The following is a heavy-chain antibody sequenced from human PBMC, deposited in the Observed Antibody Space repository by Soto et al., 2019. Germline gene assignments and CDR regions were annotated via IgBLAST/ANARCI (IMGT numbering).Heavy chain of an antibody. V-gene: IGHV4-30-4*01. CDR1: GGSTSSDNY. CDR2: IYYSGNT. J-gene: IGHJ4*02. Sequence: SETLSLTCTVSGGSTSSDNYWSWIRQPPGKGLEWIGHIYYSGNTDYNPPLKSRLAISIDTSKNQFSLKLSSVTAADTAVYFCAREGGESSDGLYYFDSWGQGSLVTVSS. D-gene: IGHD3-16*01. CDR3: AREGGESSDGLYYFDS.